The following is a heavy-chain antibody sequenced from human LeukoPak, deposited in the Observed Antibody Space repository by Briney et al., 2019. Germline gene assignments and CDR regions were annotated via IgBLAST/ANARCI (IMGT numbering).Heavy chain of an antibody. CDR3: AAGHGYDYFDY. CDR1: GYTFRELS. Sequence: ASVKVSCKVSGYTFRELSIRWVRQAPGNGLEWMGGFDPEDGETIYARKFQGRVSMTEDTSTDTAYMELSSLRSDDTAVYYCAAGHGYDYFDYWAQGALVTVSS. V-gene: IGHV1-24*01. J-gene: IGHJ4*02. CDR2: FDPEDGET. D-gene: IGHD5-12*01.